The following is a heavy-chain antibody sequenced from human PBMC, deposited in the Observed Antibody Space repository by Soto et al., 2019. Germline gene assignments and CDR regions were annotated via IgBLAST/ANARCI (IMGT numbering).Heavy chain of an antibody. CDR3: ARDRGRPLDY. D-gene: IGHD3-10*01. V-gene: IGHV6-1*01. CDR1: GDSVSTNGAA. J-gene: IGHJ4*02. Sequence: KQSQTLSLTCAISGDSVSTNGAAWNWIRQSPSRGLEWLGRTYYRSKWYYDYAPSVRSRININPDTSKNQFSLQLNSVTPEDTAVYYCARDRGRPLDYWGQGTLVTVSS. CDR2: TYYRSKWYY.